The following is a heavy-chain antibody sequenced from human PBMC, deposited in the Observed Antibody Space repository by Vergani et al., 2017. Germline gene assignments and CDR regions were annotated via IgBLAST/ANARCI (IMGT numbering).Heavy chain of an antibody. J-gene: IGHJ3*02. Sequence: QLQLQESGPGLVKPSETLSLTCTVSGGSISSSSYYWGWIRQPPGKGLEWIGSIYYSGSTNYNPSLKSRVTISVDTSKNQFSLKLSSVTAADTAVYYCARGSGSGYGAFDIWGQGTMVTVSS. CDR2: IYYSGST. CDR3: ARGSGSGYGAFDI. V-gene: IGHV4-39*07. CDR1: GGSISSSSYY. D-gene: IGHD3-10*01.